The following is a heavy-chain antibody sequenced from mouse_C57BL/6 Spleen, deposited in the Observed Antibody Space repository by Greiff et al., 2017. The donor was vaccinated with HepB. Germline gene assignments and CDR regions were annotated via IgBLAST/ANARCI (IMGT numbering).Heavy chain of an antibody. D-gene: IGHD1-1*01. CDR1: GFTFTDYY. J-gene: IGHJ3*01. Sequence: EVKLVESGGGLVQPGGSLSLSCAASGFTFTDYYMSWVRQPPGKALEWLGFIRNKANGYTTEYSASVKGRFTISRDNSQSFLYLQMNALRAEDSATYYCARGSSSAWFAYWGQGTLVTVSA. CDR2: IRNKANGYTT. CDR3: ARGSSSAWFAY. V-gene: IGHV7-3*01.